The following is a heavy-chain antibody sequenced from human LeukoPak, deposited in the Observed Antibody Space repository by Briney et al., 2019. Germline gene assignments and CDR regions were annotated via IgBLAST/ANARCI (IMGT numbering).Heavy chain of an antibody. V-gene: IGHV1-2*02. CDR1: GYTFTSYY. Sequence: ASVKVSCKASGYTFTSYYMHWVRQAPGQGLEWMGWINPNSGGTNYAQKFQGRVTVTRDTSISTAYMELSRLRSDDTAVYYCVREIYSSGWGPGYWGQGTLVTVSS. J-gene: IGHJ4*02. D-gene: IGHD6-19*01. CDR3: VREIYSSGWGPGY. CDR2: INPNSGGT.